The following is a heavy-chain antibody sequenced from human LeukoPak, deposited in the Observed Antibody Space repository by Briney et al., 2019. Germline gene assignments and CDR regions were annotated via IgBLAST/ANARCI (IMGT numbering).Heavy chain of an antibody. CDR1: GFTFSSYA. J-gene: IGHJ5*02. CDR3: AKDPAIVLMVYAARWFDP. D-gene: IGHD2-8*01. V-gene: IGHV3-23*01. CDR2: ISGSGGST. Sequence: GGSLRLSCAASGFTFSSYAMSWVRQAPGKGLEWVSAISGSGGSTYYADSVKGRFTISRDNSENTLYLQMNSLRAEDTAVYYCAKDPAIVLMVYAARWFDPWGQGTLVTVSS.